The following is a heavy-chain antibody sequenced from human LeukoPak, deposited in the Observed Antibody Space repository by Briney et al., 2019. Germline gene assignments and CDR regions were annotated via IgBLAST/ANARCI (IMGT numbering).Heavy chain of an antibody. V-gene: IGHV1-18*01. CDR1: GYTFTSYS. Sequence: GASVKVSCKAYGYTFTSYSISWVRQAPGQGLEWMGWISAYNGNINYAQKLQGRVTLITDTSTSTAYMELRSLRSDDTAVYYCARGAFYYDSSGYHDYWGQGTLVTVSS. CDR3: ARGAFYYDSSGYHDY. J-gene: IGHJ4*02. D-gene: IGHD3-22*01. CDR2: ISAYNGNI.